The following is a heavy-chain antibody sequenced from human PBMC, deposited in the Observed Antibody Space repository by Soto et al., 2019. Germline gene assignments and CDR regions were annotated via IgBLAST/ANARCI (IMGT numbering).Heavy chain of an antibody. V-gene: IGHV4-31*03. J-gene: IGHJ5*02. CDR3: ARGGHNYDFWSGYYTGGFDP. Sequence: SETLSLTCTVSGGSISSGGYYWSWIRQHPGKGLEWIGYIYYSGSTYYNPSLKSRVTISVDTSKNQFSLKLSSVTAADTAVYYCARGGHNYDFWSGYYTGGFDPWGQGTLVTVSS. CDR2: IYYSGST. CDR1: GGSISSGGYY. D-gene: IGHD3-3*01.